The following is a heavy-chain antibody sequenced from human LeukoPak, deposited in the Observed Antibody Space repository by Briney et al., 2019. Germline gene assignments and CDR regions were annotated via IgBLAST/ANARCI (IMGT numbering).Heavy chain of an antibody. J-gene: IGHJ4*02. Sequence: GGSLTLSCAASGFTFSTYWMHWVRQAPGKGLEWVSRITSDGSSTSYAGSVKGRFTISRDNAKNTLYLQMNSLRAEDTAVYYCARGLVPADYYFDSWGQGTLVTVSS. D-gene: IGHD2-2*01. V-gene: IGHV3-74*01. CDR1: GFTFSTYW. CDR2: ITSDGSST. CDR3: ARGLVPADYYFDS.